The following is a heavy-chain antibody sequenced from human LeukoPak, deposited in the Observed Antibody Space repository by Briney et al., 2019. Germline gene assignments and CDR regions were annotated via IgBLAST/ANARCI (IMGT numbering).Heavy chain of an antibody. CDR3: ARALREWLMFDY. J-gene: IGHJ4*02. CDR1: GFTFSSYW. D-gene: IGHD3-3*01. Sequence: PGGSLRLSCAASGFTFSSYWMHWVRQGPGKGLVWVSRINSDGSSTYYADSVKGRFTISRDNAKNTLYLQMNSLRAEDTAVYYCARALREWLMFDYWGQGTLVTVSS. V-gene: IGHV3-74*01. CDR2: INSDGSST.